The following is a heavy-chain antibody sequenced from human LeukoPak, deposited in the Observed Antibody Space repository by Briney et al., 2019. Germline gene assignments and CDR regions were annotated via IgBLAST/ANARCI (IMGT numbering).Heavy chain of an antibody. V-gene: IGHV1-2*02. CDR1: GYTFTGYY. D-gene: IGHD1-26*01. CDR3: ARGGSGSYSDAFDI. J-gene: IGHJ3*02. Sequence: ASVKVSCKASGYTFTGYYMHWVRQAPGQGLEWMGWINPNSGGTNYAQKFQGRVTMTRDTSISTAYMELSRLRSEDTAVYYCARGGSGSYSDAFDIWGQGTMVTVSS. CDR2: INPNSGGT.